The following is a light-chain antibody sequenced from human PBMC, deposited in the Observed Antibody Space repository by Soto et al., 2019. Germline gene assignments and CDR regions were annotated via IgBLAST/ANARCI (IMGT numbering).Light chain of an antibody. CDR2: DAS. CDR3: QQYNSYWWT. Sequence: DIQMTHSPSTLSASVGDRVTITCRASQSISSWLAWYQQKPGKAPKLLIYDASSLESGVPSRFSGSGSGTEFTLTISSLQPDDFATYYCQQYNSYWWTFGQGTRLEI. J-gene: IGKJ5*01. CDR1: QSISSW. V-gene: IGKV1-5*01.